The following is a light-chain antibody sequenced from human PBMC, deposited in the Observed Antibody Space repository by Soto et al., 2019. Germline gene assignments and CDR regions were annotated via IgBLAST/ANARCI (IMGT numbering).Light chain of an antibody. Sequence: QPVLTQPPSASASLGASVKLTCTLSSGHNSYANAWHQQQPEKGPRYLMKLNSDGSHSKGDGIPDRFSGSSSGAERYLTISSLQSEDEADYYCQTWSTDIRVFGGGTQLTVL. CDR3: QTWSTDIRV. V-gene: IGLV4-69*01. J-gene: IGLJ3*02. CDR1: SGHNSYA. CDR2: LNSDGSH.